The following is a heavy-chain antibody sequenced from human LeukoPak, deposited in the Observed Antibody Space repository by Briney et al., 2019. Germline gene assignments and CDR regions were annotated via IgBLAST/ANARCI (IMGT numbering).Heavy chain of an antibody. V-gene: IGHV1-2*02. J-gene: IGHJ6*03. CDR1: GYTFTGYY. CDR3: ARGISSYYGDFDYYYYYMDV. CDR2: INPNSGGT. D-gene: IGHD4-17*01. Sequence: ASVKVSCKASGYTFTGYYMHWVRQAPGQGLEWMGWINPNSGGTNYAQKFQGRVTMTRDTSISTAYMELSRLRSDDTAVYYCARGISSYYGDFDYYYYYMDVWGKGTTVTIS.